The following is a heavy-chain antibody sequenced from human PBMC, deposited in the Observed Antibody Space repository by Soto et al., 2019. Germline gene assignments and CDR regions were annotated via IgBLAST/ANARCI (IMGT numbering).Heavy chain of an antibody. Sequence: ASVKVSCKASGYTFTSYYMQWVRQAPGQGLEWLGIINPSGGSTSYAQKFQGRVTMTRDTSTSTVYMELSSLRSEDTAVYYCARDRGFRDYDYVWGGYADEVHNYYGMDVWGQGTTVTSP. CDR2: INPSGGST. V-gene: IGHV1-46*01. CDR3: ARDRGFRDYDYVWGGYADEVHNYYGMDV. CDR1: GYTFTSYY. D-gene: IGHD3-16*01. J-gene: IGHJ6*02.